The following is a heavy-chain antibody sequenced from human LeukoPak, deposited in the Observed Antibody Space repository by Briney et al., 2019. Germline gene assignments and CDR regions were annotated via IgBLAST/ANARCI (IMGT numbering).Heavy chain of an antibody. CDR1: GGSFSSNI. CDR2: IVPIFGKT. Sequence: SVKVSCKASGGSFSSNIIGWVRQAPGQGLEWMGGIVPIFGKTKYTQKFQGRVTITTDESSSTAYMELSSLRSDDTAIYYCARGWGIPAPISWFDPWGQGTLVTVSS. J-gene: IGHJ5*02. D-gene: IGHD7-27*01. V-gene: IGHV1-69*05. CDR3: ARGWGIPAPISWFDP.